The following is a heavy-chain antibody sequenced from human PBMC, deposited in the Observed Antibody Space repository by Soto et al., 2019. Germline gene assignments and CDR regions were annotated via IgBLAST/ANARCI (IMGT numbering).Heavy chain of an antibody. Sequence: GGSLRLSCAASGFTFSSYWMSWVRQAPGKGLEWVANIKRDGSEKYYVDSVKGRFTISRDNAKNSLYLQMNSLRAEDTAVYYCAVMLRGLDAFDIWGQGTMVTVSS. J-gene: IGHJ3*02. V-gene: IGHV3-7*05. CDR2: IKRDGSEK. CDR3: AVMLRGLDAFDI. CDR1: GFTFSSYW. D-gene: IGHD2-8*01.